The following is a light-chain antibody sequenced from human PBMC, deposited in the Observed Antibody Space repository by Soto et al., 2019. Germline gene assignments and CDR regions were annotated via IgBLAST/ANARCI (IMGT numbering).Light chain of an antibody. CDR1: QSVLYSSNNKNY. CDR3: QQYYSTPYT. Sequence: DIVMTQSPDSLAVSLGERATINCKSSQSVLYSSNNKNYLAWYQQKPGQPPKLLIYWASTRESGVPDRFSGXGXXXXXXXXXXXXXAXDVXVYYXQQYYSTPYTFGQGTKLEIK. V-gene: IGKV4-1*01. CDR2: WAS. J-gene: IGKJ2*01.